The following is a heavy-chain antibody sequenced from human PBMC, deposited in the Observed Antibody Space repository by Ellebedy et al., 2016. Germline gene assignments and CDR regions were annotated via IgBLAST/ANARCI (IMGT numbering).Heavy chain of an antibody. V-gene: IGHV4-59*08. J-gene: IGHJ2*01. D-gene: IGHD5-24*01. Sequence: SETLSLTXSVSGISVNAFSWGWIRQPPGKGLDWIGYSSHSGPTTYNPSLKSRVTMSFDVSGNQFSLRLTSVTAADTAVYYCARLTFTKDDYNIYWYFDLWGRGTLVTVSS. CDR3: ARLTFTKDDYNIYWYFDL. CDR2: SSHSGPT. CDR1: GISVNAFS.